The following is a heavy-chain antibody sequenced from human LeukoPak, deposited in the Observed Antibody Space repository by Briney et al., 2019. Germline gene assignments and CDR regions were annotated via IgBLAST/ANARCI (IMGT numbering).Heavy chain of an antibody. J-gene: IGHJ5*02. D-gene: IGHD4-17*01. CDR2: IIPIFGTA. CDR3: ARLHGDYEVRWFDP. Sequence: RGASVKVSCKASGGTFSSYAISWVRQAPGQGLEWMGGIIPIFGTASYAQKFQGRVTITADESTSTAYMELSSLRSEDTAVYYCARLHGDYEVRWFDPWGQGTLVTVSS. V-gene: IGHV1-69*13. CDR1: GGTFSSYA.